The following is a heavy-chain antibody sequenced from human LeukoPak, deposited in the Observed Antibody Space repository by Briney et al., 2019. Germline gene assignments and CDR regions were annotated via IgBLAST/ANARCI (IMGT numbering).Heavy chain of an antibody. Sequence: ASVKVSCKASGYTFTSYDINWVRQATGQGLEWMGWMNPNSGNIGYAQKFQGRVTMTRNTSISTAYMELSSLRSEDTAVYYCARAPRNRLLFRKLYYYYGMDVWGQGTTVTVSS. D-gene: IGHD2-21*02. CDR1: GYTFTSYD. CDR3: ARAPRNRLLFRKLYYYYGMDV. CDR2: MNPNSGNI. J-gene: IGHJ6*02. V-gene: IGHV1-8*01.